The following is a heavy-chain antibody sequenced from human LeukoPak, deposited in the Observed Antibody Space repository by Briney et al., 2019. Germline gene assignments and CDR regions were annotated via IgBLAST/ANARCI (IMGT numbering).Heavy chain of an antibody. J-gene: IGHJ5*02. D-gene: IGHD6-13*01. Sequence: GGSLRLSCAGSGFTFSSYSMNWVRQAPGKGLEWVSSISSSSNYIYYADSVKGRFTISRDNAKNSLSLQMNSLRAEDTAVYYCARGTAAAAWFDPWGQGTLVTVS. CDR1: GFTFSSYS. V-gene: IGHV3-21*01. CDR3: ARGTAAAAWFDP. CDR2: ISSSSNYI.